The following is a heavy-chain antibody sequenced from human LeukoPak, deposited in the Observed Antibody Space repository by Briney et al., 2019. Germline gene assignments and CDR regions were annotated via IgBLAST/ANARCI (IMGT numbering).Heavy chain of an antibody. D-gene: IGHD6-13*01. V-gene: IGHV4-4*07. Sequence: SETLSLTCTVSGGSISTYYWSWIRQPAGKGLEWIGRIYSSGSTNYNPSLKSRATMSVDTSKNQFSLKLSSVTAADTAVYYCARGSSWNWFDYWGQGTLVTVSS. CDR3: ARGSSWNWFDY. J-gene: IGHJ4*02. CDR2: IYSSGST. CDR1: GGSISTYY.